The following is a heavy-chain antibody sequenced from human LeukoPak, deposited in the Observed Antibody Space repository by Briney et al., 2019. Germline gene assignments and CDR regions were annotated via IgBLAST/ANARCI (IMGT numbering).Heavy chain of an antibody. CDR3: ARNNGMDV. CDR2: VNRDGSET. Sequence: GGSLRLSCAAAGFALSSHWMTWVRQVPGRGPEWVANVNRDGSETYYLDSVKGRFTISKDNAKNSLYLQMNSLRAEDTALYHCARNNGMDVWGQGTTVIVSS. V-gene: IGHV3-7*03. J-gene: IGHJ6*02. CDR1: GFALSSHW.